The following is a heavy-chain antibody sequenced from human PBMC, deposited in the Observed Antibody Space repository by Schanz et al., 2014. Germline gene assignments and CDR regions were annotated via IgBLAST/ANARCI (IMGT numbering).Heavy chain of an antibody. D-gene: IGHD3-3*01. J-gene: IGHJ4*02. V-gene: IGHV1-24*01. CDR3: ARGTRVRTTDFWSGLYYFDY. CDR2: FDPEDGET. CDR1: GYTLTELC. Sequence: QVQLVQSGVEVKKPGASVKVSCKVSGYTLTELCMHWVRQAPGKGLEWMGGFDPEDGETIYAQKFQGRVIMTRDTSTSTVYMELSSLRSEDTAVYYCARGTRVRTTDFWSGLYYFDYWGQGTLVTVSS.